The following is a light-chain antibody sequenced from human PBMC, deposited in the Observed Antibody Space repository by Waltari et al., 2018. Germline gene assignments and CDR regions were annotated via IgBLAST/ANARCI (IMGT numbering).Light chain of an antibody. Sequence: DIVMTQSPLSLPVTPGERASISCRSSQSLLHSNGYTYLEWYVQKPGQSPQLLIYSVSNRASGVPDRFSGSGSGTDFTLKISRVEAEDVGVYYCMQALLAPRTFGQGTKVEIK. J-gene: IGKJ1*01. V-gene: IGKV2-28*01. CDR3: MQALLAPRT. CDR2: SVS. CDR1: QSLLHSNGYTY.